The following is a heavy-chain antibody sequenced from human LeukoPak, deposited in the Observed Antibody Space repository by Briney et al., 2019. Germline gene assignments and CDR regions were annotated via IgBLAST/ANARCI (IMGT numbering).Heavy chain of an antibody. CDR2: IYYSGST. CDR3: AKHQGQLAIDY. J-gene: IGHJ4*02. Sequence: SETLSLTCTVSGGSISRYYWSWIRQPPGKGLEWIGYIYYSGSTNYNPSLKSRVTISVDTSKNQFSLKLSSVTAADTAVYYCAKHQGQLAIDYWGQGTLVTVSS. D-gene: IGHD6-6*01. CDR1: GGSISRYY. V-gene: IGHV4-59*08.